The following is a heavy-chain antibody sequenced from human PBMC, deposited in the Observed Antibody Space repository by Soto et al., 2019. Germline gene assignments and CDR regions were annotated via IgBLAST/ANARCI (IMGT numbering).Heavy chain of an antibody. D-gene: IGHD4-17*01. CDR3: VKLLRSWYGHNALDV. CDR2: ISGGGGST. J-gene: IGHJ6*02. CDR1: GLTFSNYA. V-gene: IGHV3-23*01. Sequence: GGSLRLSCTASGLTFSNYAMSWVRQAPGKGLEFVSFISGGGGSTYSADSVKGRFTVSRDNLKNTLSLQMNSLRVEDTAVYYCVKLLRSWYGHNALDVWGQGTTVTVSS.